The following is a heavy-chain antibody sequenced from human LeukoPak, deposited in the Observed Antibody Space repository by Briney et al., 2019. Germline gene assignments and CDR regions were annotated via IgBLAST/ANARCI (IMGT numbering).Heavy chain of an antibody. J-gene: IGHJ3*02. CDR3: ARDCSGGSCYGAFDI. D-gene: IGHD2-15*01. Sequence: SQTLSLTCTVSGASIRSGDYYWSWIRQPPGKGLEWIGYIYDSGSTYYNPSLKSRITISIDTSENRFSLKLSSVTATDTAVYYCARDCSGGSCYGAFDIWGQGTMVTVSS. CDR2: IYDSGST. V-gene: IGHV4-30-4*01. CDR1: GASIRSGDYY.